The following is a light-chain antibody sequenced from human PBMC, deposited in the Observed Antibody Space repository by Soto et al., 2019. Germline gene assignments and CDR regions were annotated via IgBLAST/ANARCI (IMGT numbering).Light chain of an antibody. V-gene: IGKV1-6*01. CDR3: QQLFESPMN. J-gene: IGKJ5*01. CDR1: QGIGNA. Sequence: AIQMTQSPSSLSASVVDIATVSCVASQGIGNALGWYQQKPGKPPKVLIYGASNLQSGVPSRFSATVSGTEFSLTITSLQPEDFATYYCQQLFESPMNFGQGTRLEIK. CDR2: GAS.